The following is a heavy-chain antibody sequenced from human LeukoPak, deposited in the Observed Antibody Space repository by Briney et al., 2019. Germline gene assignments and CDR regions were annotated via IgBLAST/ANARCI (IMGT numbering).Heavy chain of an antibody. CDR3: ARESIVVVPAAISFDI. Sequence: ASVKVSYKASGYTFTSYGISWVRQAPGQGLEWXXXXSAYNGNTNYAQKLQGRVTMTTDTSTSTAYMELRSLRSDDTAVYYCARESIVVVPAAISFDIWGQGTMGTVSA. J-gene: IGHJ3*02. D-gene: IGHD2-2*01. V-gene: IGHV1-18*01. CDR1: GYTFTSYG. CDR2: XSAYNGNT.